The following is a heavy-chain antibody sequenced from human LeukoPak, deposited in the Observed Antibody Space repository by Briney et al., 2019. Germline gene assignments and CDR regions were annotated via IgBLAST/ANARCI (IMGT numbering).Heavy chain of an antibody. J-gene: IGHJ5*02. D-gene: IGHD3-22*01. CDR1: GYTFTSYD. CDR3: ARGTLYYDSSGFTHNWFDP. Sequence: GASVKVSCKASGYTFTSYDINWVRQATGQGLEWVGWMNPNSGNTGYAQKFQGRVTMTRNTSISTAYMELSSLRSEDTAVYYCARGTLYYDSSGFTHNWFDPWGQGTLVTVSS. CDR2: MNPNSGNT. V-gene: IGHV1-8*01.